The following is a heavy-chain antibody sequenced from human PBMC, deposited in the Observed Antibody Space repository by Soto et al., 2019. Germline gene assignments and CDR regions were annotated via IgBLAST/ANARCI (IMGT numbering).Heavy chain of an antibody. CDR3: ARWRSHYYDSSGYYRDAFDI. CDR2: ISSSSSTI. Sequence: EVQLVESGGGLVQPGGSLRLSCAASGFTFSSYSMNWVRQAPGKGLEWVSYISSSSSTIYYADSVKGRFTISRDNAKNSLYLQMNSLRDEDPAVYYWARWRSHYYDSSGYYRDAFDIWGQGTMVTVSS. CDR1: GFTFSSYS. D-gene: IGHD3-22*01. V-gene: IGHV3-48*02. J-gene: IGHJ3*02.